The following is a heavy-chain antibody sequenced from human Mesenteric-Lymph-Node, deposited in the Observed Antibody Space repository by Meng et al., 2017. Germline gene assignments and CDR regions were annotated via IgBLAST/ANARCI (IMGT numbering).Heavy chain of an antibody. CDR1: GGYLSGAY. CDR2: IIHGGSP. Sequence: QGQQQQWGAGLLKASATRSLTCAVNGGYLSGAYWNWIRQPPGKGLEWIGEIIHGGSPSYNPSLKSRVTISIDTSKNQLSLMLSSVTAADTAVYYCARRPTGIDYWGQGTLVTVSS. CDR3: ARRPTGIDY. D-gene: IGHD2-8*02. V-gene: IGHV4-34*12. J-gene: IGHJ4*02.